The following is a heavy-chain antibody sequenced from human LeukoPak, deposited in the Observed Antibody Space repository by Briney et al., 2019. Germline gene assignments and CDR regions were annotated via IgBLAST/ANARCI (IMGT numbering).Heavy chain of an antibody. CDR2: ISAYNGNT. J-gene: IGHJ6*02. V-gene: IGHV1-18*01. CDR3: ASRAYATTYYYYGMDV. D-gene: IGHD2-8*01. CDR1: GYTFTSYG. Sequence: GASVKVSCKASGYTFTSYGISWVRQAPGQGLEWMGWISAYNGNTNYAQKLQGRVTMTIDTSTSTAYMELRSLRSDDTAVYYCASRAYATTYYYYGMDVWGQGTTVTVSS.